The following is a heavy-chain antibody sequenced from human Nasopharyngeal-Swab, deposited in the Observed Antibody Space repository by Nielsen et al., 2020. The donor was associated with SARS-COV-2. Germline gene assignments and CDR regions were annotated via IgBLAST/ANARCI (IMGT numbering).Heavy chain of an antibody. J-gene: IGHJ6*02. D-gene: IGHD3-3*01. CDR3: ARDARLTIFGVDPPGYYGMDV. Sequence: GGSLRLSCAASGFTVSSNYMNWVRQAPGKGLEWVSFISSSSSTIKYADSVKGRFTISRDNAKNSLYLQMNSLRAEDTAVYYCARDARLTIFGVDPPGYYGMDVWGQGTTVTVSS. CDR2: ISSSSSTI. CDR1: GFTVSSNY. V-gene: IGHV3-48*04.